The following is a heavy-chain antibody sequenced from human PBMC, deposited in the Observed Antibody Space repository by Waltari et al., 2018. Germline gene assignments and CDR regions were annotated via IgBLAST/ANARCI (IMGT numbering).Heavy chain of an antibody. J-gene: IGHJ6*02. CDR3: ALDTGALWMDV. CDR2: INPSGGST. Sequence: QVQLVQSGAEVKKPGASVKISCKTSEYTFTSSYIHWVRQAPGQGLEWMRIINPSGGSTIDAQKFQGRVTMTRDTSTSTVYMELSSLRSDDTAVYYCALDTGALWMDVWGQGTTVTVSS. V-gene: IGHV1-46*01. D-gene: IGHD2-21*01. CDR1: EYTFTSSY.